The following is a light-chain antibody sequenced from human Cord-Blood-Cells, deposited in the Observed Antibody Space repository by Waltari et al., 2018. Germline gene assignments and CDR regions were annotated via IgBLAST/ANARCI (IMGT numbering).Light chain of an antibody. CDR2: AAS. Sequence: DIQMTQYPSSLSASVGDTVTITCRASQSISSYLNWYQQKPGKAPKLLIYAASSLQSGVPSRFRGSGSGTDFTLTISSLQPEDFATYYCQQSYSTPLTCGGGTKVEIK. CDR1: QSISSY. J-gene: IGKJ4*01. V-gene: IGKV1-39*01. CDR3: QQSYSTPLT.